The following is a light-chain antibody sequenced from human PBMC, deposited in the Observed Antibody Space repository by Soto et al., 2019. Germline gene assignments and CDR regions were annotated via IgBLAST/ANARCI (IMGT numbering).Light chain of an antibody. CDR1: QSLLHSNGYTF. Sequence: DIVMTQSPLSLPVTPGEPASISCRSSQSLLHSNGYTFLDWYLQKPGQSPQLVLYLGSIRASGVPDRFSGRGSGTHFTLKISRVEAEDVGVYYCMQALQAWTFGKGTKVEIK. V-gene: IGKV2-28*01. J-gene: IGKJ1*01. CDR3: MQALQAWT. CDR2: LGS.